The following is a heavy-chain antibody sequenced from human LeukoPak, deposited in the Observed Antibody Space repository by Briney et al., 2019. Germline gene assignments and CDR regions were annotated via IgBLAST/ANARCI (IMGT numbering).Heavy chain of an antibody. V-gene: IGHV4-59*01. CDR3: ARGITMVRGVPLDWFDP. CDR1: GGSISSYY. Sequence: PSATLSLTCTVSGGSISSYYWSWIRQPPGKGLEWIGYIYYSGSTNYNPSLKSRVTISVDTSKNQFSLKLSSVTAADTAVYYCARGITMVRGVPLDWFDPWGQGTLLTVSS. D-gene: IGHD3-10*01. J-gene: IGHJ5*02. CDR2: IYYSGST.